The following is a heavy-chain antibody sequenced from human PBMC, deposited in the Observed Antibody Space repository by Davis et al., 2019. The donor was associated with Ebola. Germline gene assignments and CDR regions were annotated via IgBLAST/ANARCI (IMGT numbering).Heavy chain of an antibody. V-gene: IGHV1-3*01. CDR2: INAGNGNT. J-gene: IGHJ6*04. CDR3: AREMIVVVVAANDFGYYYGMDV. D-gene: IGHD2-15*01. CDR1: GYTFTSYA. Sequence: AASVKVSCKASGYTFTSYAMHWVRQAPGQRLEWMGWINAGNGNTKYSQKFQGRVTMTRDTSTSTVYMELSSLRSEDTAVYYCAREMIVVVVAANDFGYYYGMDVWGKGTTVTVSS.